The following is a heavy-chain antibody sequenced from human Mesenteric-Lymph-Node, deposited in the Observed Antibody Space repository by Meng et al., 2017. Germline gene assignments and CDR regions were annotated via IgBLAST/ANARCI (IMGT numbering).Heavy chain of an antibody. CDR2: ITYDGSNK. CDR1: EITFSSYA. Sequence: VELVACGGGLVQPGRSLRLSCAASEITFSSYAMHWVRQAPGKGLEWVALITYDGSNKYYADSVKGRFTISRDNSKNTLFLQMNSLSAEDTAVYSCARGHFYYDSSGSNAFHIWGQGTMVTVSS. V-gene: IGHV3-30*01. D-gene: IGHD3-22*01. J-gene: IGHJ3*02. CDR3: ARGHFYYDSSGSNAFHI.